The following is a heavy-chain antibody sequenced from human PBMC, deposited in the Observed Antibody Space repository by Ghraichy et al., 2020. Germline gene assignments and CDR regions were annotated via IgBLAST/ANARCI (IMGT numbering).Heavy chain of an antibody. CDR1: GGSISSGDYY. CDR2: IYYSGST. V-gene: IGHV4-30-4*01. J-gene: IGHJ3*02. D-gene: IGHD3-3*01. Sequence: SETLSLTCTVSGGSISSGDYYWSWIRQPPGKGLEWIGYIYYSGSTYYNPSLKSRVTISVDTSKNQFSLKLSSVTAADTAVYYCARGSYYDFWSVIPGGAFDIWGQGTMVTVSS. CDR3: ARGSYYDFWSVIPGGAFDI.